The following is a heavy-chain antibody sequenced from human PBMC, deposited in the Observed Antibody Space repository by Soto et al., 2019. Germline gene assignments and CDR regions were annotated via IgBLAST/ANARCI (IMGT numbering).Heavy chain of an antibody. J-gene: IGHJ4*02. CDR3: ARSDYDILTGYYFPFDY. V-gene: IGHV4-34*01. CDR2: INHSGST. D-gene: IGHD3-9*01. CDR1: GGSFSGYY. Sequence: QVQLQQWGAGLLKPSETLSLTCAVYGGSFSGYYWSWIRQPPGKGVEWIREINHSGSTNYNPSLKSRVTISVETSKNPFSLKLSSVTAADTAVYYCARSDYDILTGYYFPFDYWGQGTLVTVSS.